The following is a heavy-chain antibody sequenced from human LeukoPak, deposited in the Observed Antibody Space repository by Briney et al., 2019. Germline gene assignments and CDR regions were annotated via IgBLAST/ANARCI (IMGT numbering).Heavy chain of an antibody. V-gene: IGHV4-39*07. CDR1: GGSISSSSYY. CDR3: ARDGRTPGFFDY. D-gene: IGHD4-23*01. CDR2: IYYSGST. J-gene: IGHJ4*02. Sequence: SETLSLTCTVSGGSISSSSYYWGWIRQPPGKGLEWIGSIYYSGSTYYNPSLKSRVTISVDTSKNQFSLKLSSVTAADTAVYYCARDGRTPGFFDYWGQGTLVTVSS.